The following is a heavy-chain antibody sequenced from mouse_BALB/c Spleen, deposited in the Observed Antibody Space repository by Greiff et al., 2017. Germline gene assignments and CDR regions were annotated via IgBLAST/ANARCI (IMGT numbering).Heavy chain of an antibody. CDR3: ASLRKWGY. CDR1: GFTFSSYA. J-gene: IGHJ2*01. Sequence: EVQRVESGGGLVKPGGSLKLSCAASGFTFSSYAMSWVRQTPEKRLEWVATISSGGSYTYYPDSVKGRFTISRDNAKNTLYLQMSSLRSEDTAMYYCASLRKWGYWGQGTTLTVSS. V-gene: IGHV5-9-3*01. CDR2: ISSGGSYT. D-gene: IGHD1-3*01.